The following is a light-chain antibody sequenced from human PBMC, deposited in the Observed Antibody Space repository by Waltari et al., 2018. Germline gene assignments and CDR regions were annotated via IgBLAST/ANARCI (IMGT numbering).Light chain of an antibody. CDR3: QQYNTWPPIT. CDR1: QNLYDN. Sequence: EVVMTQSPATLSVSPGERATLSCRASQNLYDNLAWYQQKPGQAPRLLIYRASTRATGIPARFSGSGSGADFTITISSVQSEDCAFYYCQQYNTWPPITFGRGTRLEIK. CDR2: RAS. V-gene: IGKV3-15*01. J-gene: IGKJ5*01.